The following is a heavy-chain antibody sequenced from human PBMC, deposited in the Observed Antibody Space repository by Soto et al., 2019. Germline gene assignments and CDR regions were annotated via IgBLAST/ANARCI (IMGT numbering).Heavy chain of an antibody. CDR3: ARGGGWELLTGIDY. CDR1: GGTFSSYA. J-gene: IGHJ4*02. V-gene: IGHV1-69*13. D-gene: IGHD1-26*01. Sequence: GASVKVSCKASGGTFSSYAISWVRQAPGQGLEWMGGIIPIFGTANYAQKFQGRVTITADESTSTAYMELSSLRSEDTAVYYCARGGGWELLTGIDYWGQGTLVTVSS. CDR2: IIPIFGTA.